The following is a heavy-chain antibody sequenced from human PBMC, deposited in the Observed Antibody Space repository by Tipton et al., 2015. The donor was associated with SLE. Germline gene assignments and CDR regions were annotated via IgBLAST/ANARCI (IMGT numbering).Heavy chain of an antibody. D-gene: IGHD5-18*01. CDR1: GYRFSDHG. CDR3: ARRIQASDDGMDV. CDR2: ISTYNGNT. V-gene: IGHV1-18*01. Sequence: QLVQSGPEVKKPGASVKVSCKASGYRFSDHGISWVRQAPGQGLEWMGWISTYNGNTNFAQKFQGRVIMTTDASTNTAYMELRSLTSDDTAVYYCARRIQASDDGMDVWGQGTTVTVSS. J-gene: IGHJ6*02.